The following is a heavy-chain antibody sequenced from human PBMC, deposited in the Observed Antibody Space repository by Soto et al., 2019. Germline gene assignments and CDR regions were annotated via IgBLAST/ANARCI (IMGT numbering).Heavy chain of an antibody. Sequence: ETLSLTCTVSGGSISSYYWSWIRQPAGKGLEWIGRIYTSGSTNYNPSLKSRVTMSVDTSKNQFSLKLSSVTAADTAVYYCARVASEDIVVVPAAISTHTVASFRYSIAAAGTGFDYWGQGTLVTVSS. V-gene: IGHV4-4*07. CDR3: ARVASEDIVVVPAAISTHTVASFRYSIAAAGTGFDY. D-gene: IGHD2-2*02. J-gene: IGHJ4*02. CDR1: GGSISSYY. CDR2: IYTSGST.